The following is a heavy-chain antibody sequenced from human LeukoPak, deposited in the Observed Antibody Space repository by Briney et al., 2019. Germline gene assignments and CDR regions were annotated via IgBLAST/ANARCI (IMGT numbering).Heavy chain of an antibody. CDR1: GYSFTSYW. CDR2: IYPGDSDT. V-gene: IGHV5-51*01. J-gene: IGHJ3*02. Sequence: RGESLKISCKGSGYSFTSYWIGWVRQMPGKGLEWMGIIYPGDSDTRYSPSFQGQVTISVDKSISTAYLQWSSLKASDTAMYYCARQNYYDSSGYSPLSAFDIWSQGTMVTVSS. CDR3: ARQNYYDSSGYSPLSAFDI. D-gene: IGHD3-22*01.